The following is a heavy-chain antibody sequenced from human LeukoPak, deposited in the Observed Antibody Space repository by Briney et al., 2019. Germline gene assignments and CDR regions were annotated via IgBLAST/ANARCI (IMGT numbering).Heavy chain of an antibody. CDR1: GYTFTGYY. Sequence: ASVKVSCKASGYTFTGYYIHWVRQAPGQGLEWMGWINPNTGDTNYAQKFQGRVTMTRDTSISTAYMELARLRSDDTAVYYCARGYYDSSAYYSADYWGQGTLVTVSS. D-gene: IGHD3-22*01. V-gene: IGHV1-2*02. CDR3: ARGYYDSSAYYSADY. CDR2: INPNTGDT. J-gene: IGHJ4*02.